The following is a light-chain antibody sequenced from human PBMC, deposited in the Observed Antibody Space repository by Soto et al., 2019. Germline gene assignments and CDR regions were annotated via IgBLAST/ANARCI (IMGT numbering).Light chain of an antibody. CDR2: DAS. J-gene: IGKJ5*01. Sequence: DIQMPQSPSTLSASIGDRVTITCRASQIISTWLAWYQQKPGKAPKFLIYDASSLESGVPSRFSGSGSGTEFTLTISSLQPDDFATYYCQKYNSHPITFGQGTRLEIK. CDR3: QKYNSHPIT. CDR1: QIISTW. V-gene: IGKV1-5*01.